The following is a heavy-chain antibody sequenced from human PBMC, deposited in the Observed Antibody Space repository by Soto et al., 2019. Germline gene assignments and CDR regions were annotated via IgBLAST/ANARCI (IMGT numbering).Heavy chain of an antibody. V-gene: IGHV1-8*01. J-gene: IGHJ4*01. CDR3: AKWDYGYDARFDF. D-gene: IGHD4-17*01. CDR2: MNPNSGNI. CDR1: GYTFTSHD. Sequence: QVQLVQSGAEVKKSGASVKVSCKASGYTFTSHDINWVRQATGQGLEWMGWMNPNSGNIGSAQKFQGRVTITRNPSICTGYMALSSLRSEDTAVYYCAKWDYGYDARFDFWGHGTLVTVSS.